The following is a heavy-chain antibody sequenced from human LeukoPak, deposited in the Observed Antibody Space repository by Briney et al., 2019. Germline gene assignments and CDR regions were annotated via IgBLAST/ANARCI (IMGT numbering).Heavy chain of an antibody. CDR3: ARTYSNYVSLNWFDP. D-gene: IGHD4-11*01. CDR1: VGSFSGYY. J-gene: IGHJ5*02. CDR2: INHSGST. Sequence: PSETLSLTCAVYVGSFSGYYWSWIRQPPGKGLEWIGEINHSGSTNYNPSLKNRVTISVDTSKNQFSLKLSSVTAADTAVYYRARTYSNYVSLNWFDPWGQGTLVTVSS. V-gene: IGHV4-34*01.